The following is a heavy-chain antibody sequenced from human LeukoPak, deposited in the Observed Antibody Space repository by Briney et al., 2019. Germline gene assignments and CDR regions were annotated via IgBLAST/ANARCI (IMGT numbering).Heavy chain of an antibody. CDR3: AREGPDAFDI. J-gene: IGHJ3*02. Sequence: ASVKVSCKASGGTFSSYAISWVRQAPGQGLEWMGGIIPIFGTANYAQKFQGRVTITADESTSTAYMKLSSLRSEDTAVYYCAREGPDAFDIWGQGTMVTVSS. V-gene: IGHV1-69*13. CDR2: IIPIFGTA. CDR1: GGTFSSYA.